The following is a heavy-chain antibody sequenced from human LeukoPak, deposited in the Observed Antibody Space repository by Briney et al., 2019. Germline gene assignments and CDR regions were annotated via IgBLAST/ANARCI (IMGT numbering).Heavy chain of an antibody. CDR2: ISGSGRST. Sequence: GGTLRLSCAASGFTFSSYDMMGVRQAPGKGLEWVSAISGSGRSTYYADSVKGLFTISRDNSNTTLYLQMNSLRAEDTAVYYCAKEALAAFDYWGQGTLVTVS. J-gene: IGHJ4*02. CDR1: GFTFSSYD. CDR3: AKEALAAFDY. V-gene: IGHV3-23*01.